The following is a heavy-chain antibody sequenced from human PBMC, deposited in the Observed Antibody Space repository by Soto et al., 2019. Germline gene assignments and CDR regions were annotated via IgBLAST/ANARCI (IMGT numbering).Heavy chain of an antibody. Sequence: SETLSLTCSVSGADINSGGFTWTWIRQHAGKGLEWLGYISHSGSTDYNPSLKSRLSISGDTSKNHFSLTLTSVTAADAAVYYCARGGHDFWSGPFDYWGQGAQVTVSS. V-gene: IGHV4-31*03. J-gene: IGHJ4*02. CDR2: ISHSGST. D-gene: IGHD3-3*01. CDR1: GADINSGGFT. CDR3: ARGGHDFWSGPFDY.